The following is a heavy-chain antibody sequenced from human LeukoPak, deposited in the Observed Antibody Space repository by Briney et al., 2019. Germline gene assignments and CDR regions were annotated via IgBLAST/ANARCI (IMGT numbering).Heavy chain of an antibody. D-gene: IGHD6-13*01. Sequence: GGSLKISFKGSGYSFTSYWIGWVRQVPGKGLGGRGIIYPGDSDTRYSPSFQGQVTISADKSISTAYLQWSSLKASDTAMYYCARAGYSSSWYFDYWGQGTLVTVSS. CDR1: GYSFTSYW. J-gene: IGHJ4*02. CDR3: ARAGYSSSWYFDY. CDR2: IYPGDSDT. V-gene: IGHV5-51*01.